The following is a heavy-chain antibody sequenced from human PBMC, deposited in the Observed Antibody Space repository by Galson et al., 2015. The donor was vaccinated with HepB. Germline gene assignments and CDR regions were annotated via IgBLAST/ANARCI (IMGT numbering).Heavy chain of an antibody. V-gene: IGHV3-9*01. CDR3: AKGLRQQQLAFDY. CDR1: GFTFDDYA. CDR2: ISWNSGTI. D-gene: IGHD6-13*01. J-gene: IGHJ4*02. Sequence: SLRLSCAASGFTFDDYAMHWVRQAPGKGLEWVSGISWNSGTIGYADSVKGRFTISRDNAKNSLYLQMNSLRVEDTAFYYCAKGLRQQQLAFDYWGQGTLVTVSS.